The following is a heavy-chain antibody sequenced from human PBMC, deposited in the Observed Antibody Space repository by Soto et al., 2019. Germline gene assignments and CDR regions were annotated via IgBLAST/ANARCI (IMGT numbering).Heavy chain of an antibody. CDR3: AKVPAATYYAFDI. J-gene: IGHJ3*02. CDR2: IIPILGIA. Sequence: SVKVSCKASGGTFSSYTISWVRQAPGQGLEWMGRIIPILGIANYAQKFQGRVTITADKSTSTAYMELSSLRSEDTAVYYCAKVPAATYYAFDIWGQGTMVTVSS. CDR1: GGTFSSYT. D-gene: IGHD2-2*01. V-gene: IGHV1-69*02.